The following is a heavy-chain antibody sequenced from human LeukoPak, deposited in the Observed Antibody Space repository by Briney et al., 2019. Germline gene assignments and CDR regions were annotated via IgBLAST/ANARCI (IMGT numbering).Heavy chain of an antibody. J-gene: IGHJ3*02. CDR2: IYYSGST. Sequence: PSETLSLTCTVSGGSISSYYWSWIRQPPGKGLEWIGYIYYSGSTNYNPSLKSRVTISVDTSKNQFSLKLSSVTAADTAVYYCARDGYSSSWCNAFRAFDIWGQGTMVTVSS. V-gene: IGHV4-59*01. D-gene: IGHD6-13*01. CDR3: ARDGYSSSWCNAFRAFDI. CDR1: GGSISSYY.